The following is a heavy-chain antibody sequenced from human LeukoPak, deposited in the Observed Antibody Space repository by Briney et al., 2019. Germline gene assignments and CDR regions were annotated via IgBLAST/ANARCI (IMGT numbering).Heavy chain of an antibody. Sequence: GGSLRLSCAASGFTVSSNYMSWVRQAPGKGLEWVSVIYSGGSTYYADSVKGRFTISRDNSRNTLYLQMNSLRAEDTAVYYCAAAYGSGRVGLGYWGQGTLVTVSS. CDR2: IYSGGST. CDR3: AAAYGSGRVGLGY. D-gene: IGHD3-10*01. V-gene: IGHV3-53*01. CDR1: GFTVSSNY. J-gene: IGHJ4*02.